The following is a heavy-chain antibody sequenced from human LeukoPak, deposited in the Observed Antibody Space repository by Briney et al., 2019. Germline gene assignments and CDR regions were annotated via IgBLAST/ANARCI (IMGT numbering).Heavy chain of an antibody. J-gene: IGHJ4*02. CDR2: FHYSGDT. CDR3: ASDEY. Sequence: PSETLSLTCTVSGGTLSTSSYHWGWIRHPPGKWLEWIGSFHYSGDTYYNPSLKSRATISGDTSKNQFSLKLSSVTAADTAVYYCASDEYWGQGTLVTVSS. CDR1: GGTLSTSSYH. V-gene: IGHV4-39*01.